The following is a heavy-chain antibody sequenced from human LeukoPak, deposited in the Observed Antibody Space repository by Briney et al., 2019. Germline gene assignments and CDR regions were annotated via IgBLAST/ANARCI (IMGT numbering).Heavy chain of an antibody. CDR2: ISDST. CDR3: ARYCITTSCQDDNSYYGMDV. J-gene: IGHJ6*02. D-gene: IGHD2-2*01. Sequence: PGGSLRLSCAASGFTFSSYAMSWVRQAPGKGLEWVSAISDSTYYADSVKGRFTISRDNSKNTLYLLMNSLRAEDTALYFCARYCITTSCQDDNSYYGMDVWGQGPRSPSP. CDR1: GFTFSSYA. V-gene: IGHV3-23*01.